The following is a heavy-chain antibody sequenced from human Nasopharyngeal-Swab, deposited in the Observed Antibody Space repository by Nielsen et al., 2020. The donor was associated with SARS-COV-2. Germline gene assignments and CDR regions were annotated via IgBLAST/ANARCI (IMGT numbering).Heavy chain of an antibody. J-gene: IGHJ3*02. CDR1: GYIFNTYW. Sequence: GESLKISCQVSGYIFNTYWIAWVRQMPGKGLEWMGVIDPRDSDTMYSPSFQGQVTISADKSINTAYLQWSSLKASDTAIYYCARRTSKFYDLLTGRSTGDDAFDIWGQGTMVTVS. V-gene: IGHV5-51*01. D-gene: IGHD3-9*01. CDR3: ARRTSKFYDLLTGRSTGDDAFDI. CDR2: IDPRDSDT.